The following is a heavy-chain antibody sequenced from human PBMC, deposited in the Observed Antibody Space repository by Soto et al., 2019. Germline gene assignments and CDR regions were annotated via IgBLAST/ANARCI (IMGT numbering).Heavy chain of an antibody. V-gene: IGHV3-30-3*01. CDR3: AREGDTGSYSPSSVYYYGMDV. J-gene: IGHJ6*02. D-gene: IGHD1-26*01. CDR2: ISYDGSNK. Sequence: GGSLRLSCAASGFTFSSYAMHWVRQAPGKGLEWVAVISYDGSNKYYADSVKGRFTISRDNSKNTLYLQMNSLRAEDTAVYYCAREGDTGSYSPSSVYYYGMDVWGQGTTVTVSS. CDR1: GFTFSSYA.